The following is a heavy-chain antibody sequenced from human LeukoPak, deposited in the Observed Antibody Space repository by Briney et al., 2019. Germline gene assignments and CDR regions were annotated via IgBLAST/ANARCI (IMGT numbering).Heavy chain of an antibody. CDR3: ARDLGEYSYGYYFDY. V-gene: IGHV1-18*01. Sequence: EASVKVSCKASGYTFTSYGISWVRQAPGQGLEWMGWISAYNGNTNYAQKLQGRVTMTTDTSTSTAYMELRSLRSDDTAVYYCARDLGEYSYGYYFDYWGQGTLVTVSS. D-gene: IGHD5-18*01. CDR2: ISAYNGNT. CDR1: GYTFTSYG. J-gene: IGHJ4*02.